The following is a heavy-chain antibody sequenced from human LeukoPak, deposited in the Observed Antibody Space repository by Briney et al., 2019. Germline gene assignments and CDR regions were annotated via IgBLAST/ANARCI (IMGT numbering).Heavy chain of an antibody. V-gene: IGHV1-2*02. CDR3: ARLANWEKYYFDY. CDR2: INPNSGGT. CDR1: GYTFTGYY. J-gene: IGHJ4*02. D-gene: IGHD7-27*01. Sequence: GASVKVSCKXSGYTFTGYYMHWVRQAPGQGLEWMGWINPNSGGTNYAQKFQGRVTMTRDTSISTAYMELSRLRSDDTAVYYCARLANWEKYYFDYWGQGTLVTVSS.